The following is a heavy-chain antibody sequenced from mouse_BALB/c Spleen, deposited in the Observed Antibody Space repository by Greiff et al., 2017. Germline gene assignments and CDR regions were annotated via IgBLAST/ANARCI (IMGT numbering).Heavy chain of an antibody. Sequence: EVKLMESGGGLVQPGGSRKLSCAASGFTFSSFGMHWVRQAPEKGLEWVAYISSGSSTIYYADTVKGRFTISRDNPKNTLFLQMTSLRSEDTAMYYCARRYRYDGRGAMDYWGQGTSVTVSS. V-gene: IGHV5-17*02. D-gene: IGHD2-14*01. CDR1: GFTFSSFG. CDR2: ISSGSSTI. J-gene: IGHJ4*01. CDR3: ARRYRYDGRGAMDY.